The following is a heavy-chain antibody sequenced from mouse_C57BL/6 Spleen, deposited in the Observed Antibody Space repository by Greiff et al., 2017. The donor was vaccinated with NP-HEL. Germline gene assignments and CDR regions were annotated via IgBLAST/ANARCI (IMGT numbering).Heavy chain of an antibody. CDR2: IYPRSGNT. J-gene: IGHJ2*01. CDR1: GYTFTSYG. D-gene: IGHD4-1*01. CDR3: TRGTGTFDY. V-gene: IGHV1-81*01. Sequence: VQLQQSGAELARPGASVKLSCKASGYTFTSYGISWVKQRTGQGLEWIGEIYPRSGNTYYNEKFKGKAILTADKSSSTAYMELRSLTSEDSAVYYCTRGTGTFDYWGQGTTLTVSS.